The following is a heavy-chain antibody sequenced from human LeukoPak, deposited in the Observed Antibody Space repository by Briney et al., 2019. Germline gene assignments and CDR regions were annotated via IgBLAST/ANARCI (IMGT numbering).Heavy chain of an antibody. J-gene: IGHJ4*02. V-gene: IGHV3-48*01. CDR3: ARGEPVWYYDILTGYYKVIDY. CDR2: TI. D-gene: IGHD3-9*01. Sequence: TIYYADSVKGRFTISRDNAKDSLYLQMNSLRAEDTAVYYCARGEPVWYYDILTGYYKVIDYWGQGTLVTVSS.